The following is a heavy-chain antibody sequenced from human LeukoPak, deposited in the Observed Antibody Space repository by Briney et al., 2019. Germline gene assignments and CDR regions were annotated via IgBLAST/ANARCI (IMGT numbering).Heavy chain of an antibody. V-gene: IGHV4-4*07. CDR1: GGSISSYY. D-gene: IGHD6-13*01. Sequence: SETLSLTCAVSGGSISSYYWSWIRQPAGKGLEWIGRIDTSGRTNYNPSLKRRVTMSVDTSKNQFSLKLTSVTAADTAVYYCARDLGSSSYFWNWFDPWGQGTLVTVSS. J-gene: IGHJ5*02. CDR2: IDTSGRT. CDR3: ARDLGSSSYFWNWFDP.